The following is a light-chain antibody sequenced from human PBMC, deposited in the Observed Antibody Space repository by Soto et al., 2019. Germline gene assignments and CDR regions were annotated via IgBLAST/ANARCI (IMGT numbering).Light chain of an antibody. Sequence: EIVMTTSPATLSVSPVERSTLSCRASQSVSSKLAWFQQKPGQAPSLLIYGASSRATGIPDRFSGSGSGTDFSLTISRLEPEDFAIYHCQLYGSSLTFGGGNKGDIK. CDR1: QSVSSK. CDR2: GAS. V-gene: IGKV3-20*01. CDR3: QLYGSSLT. J-gene: IGKJ4*01.